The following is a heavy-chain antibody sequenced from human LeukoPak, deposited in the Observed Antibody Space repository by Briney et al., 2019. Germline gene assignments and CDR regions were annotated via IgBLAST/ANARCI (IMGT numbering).Heavy chain of an antibody. V-gene: IGHV3-23*01. CDR2: VNDNGAAT. CDR1: GFPFSNYA. Sequence: GGSLRLSCAASGFPFSNYAMSWVRQAPGKGLKWVATVNDNGAATYYADSVKGRFTISRDNSYNTVSLQMNGLRDEDTGVYYCAKGLKTGVGPYMGYHYYMDVWGKGATVTVSS. D-gene: IGHD3-16*01. CDR3: AKGLKTGVGPYMGYHYYMDV. J-gene: IGHJ6*03.